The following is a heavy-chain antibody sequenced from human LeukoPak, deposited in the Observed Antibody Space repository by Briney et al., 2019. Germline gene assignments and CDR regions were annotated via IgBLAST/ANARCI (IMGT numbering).Heavy chain of an antibody. CDR3: ARRGWRDSSGYYFVSHGPYYFDY. Sequence: VASVKVSCKASGYTFTGYYMHWVRQAPGQGLEWMGWINPNSGGTNYAQKFQGRVTMTRDTSISTAYMELSRLRSDDTAVYYCARRGWRDSSGYYFVSHGPYYFDYWGQGTLVTVSS. CDR2: INPNSGGT. CDR1: GYTFTGYY. J-gene: IGHJ4*02. V-gene: IGHV1-2*02. D-gene: IGHD3-22*01.